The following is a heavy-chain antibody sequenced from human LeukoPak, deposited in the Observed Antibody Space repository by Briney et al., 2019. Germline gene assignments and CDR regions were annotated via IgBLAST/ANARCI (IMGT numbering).Heavy chain of an antibody. CDR2: ISYNGSNK. CDR3: ARDGASYSSTLEYYFDY. J-gene: IGHJ4*02. V-gene: IGHV3-30*03. Sequence: GGSLRLSCAASGFTFSSYGMHWVRQAPGKGLEWVAVISYNGSNKYYAESVKGRFTISRDNSKNTLYLQMNSLRAEDTAVYYCARDGASYSSTLEYYFDYGGQGTLVTVSS. CDR1: GFTFSSYG. D-gene: IGHD6-13*01.